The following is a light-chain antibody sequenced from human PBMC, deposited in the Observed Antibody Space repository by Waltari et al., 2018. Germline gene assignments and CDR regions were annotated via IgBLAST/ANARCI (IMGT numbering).Light chain of an antibody. Sequence: QSALTQPPSASGSPGQSVTISCTGTSSAVGAYDYVSWYHRHPDKAPKLIIFEVNKLPSGVPDRFSGSKSGNTASLTVSGLQAEDEADYYCSSYAGTDNFVVFGGGTKLTVL. CDR1: SSAVGAYDY. J-gene: IGLJ2*01. CDR3: SSYAGTDNFVV. V-gene: IGLV2-8*01. CDR2: EVN.